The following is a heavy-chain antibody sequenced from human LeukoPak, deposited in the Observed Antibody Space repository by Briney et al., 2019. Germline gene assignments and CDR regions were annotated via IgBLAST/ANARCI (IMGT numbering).Heavy chain of an antibody. CDR1: GYTFTSYD. J-gene: IGHJ6*03. Sequence: ASVKVSCKASGYTFTSYDINWVRQATGQGLEWMGWMNPNSGNTGYAQKFQGRVTMTRNTSISTAYMELSSLRSEDTAVYYCARRPYGSGYYYYYMDVWGKGTTVTISS. CDR3: ARRPYGSGYYYYYMDV. V-gene: IGHV1-8*01. CDR2: MNPNSGNT. D-gene: IGHD3-10*01.